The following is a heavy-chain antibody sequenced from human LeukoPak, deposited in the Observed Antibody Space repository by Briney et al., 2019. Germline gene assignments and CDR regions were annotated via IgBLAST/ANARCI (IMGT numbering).Heavy chain of an antibody. V-gene: IGHV4-59*01. D-gene: IGHD1-26*01. J-gene: IGHJ4*02. CDR3: ARGRSLRGSWLDY. CDR1: GGSISSYY. Sequence: TSETLSLTCTVSGGSISSYYWSWIRQPPGKGLEWIGYIYYSGSTNYNPSLKSRVTISVDTSKNQFSLKLSSVTAADTAVYYCARGRSLRGSWLDYWGQGTLVTVSS. CDR2: IYYSGST.